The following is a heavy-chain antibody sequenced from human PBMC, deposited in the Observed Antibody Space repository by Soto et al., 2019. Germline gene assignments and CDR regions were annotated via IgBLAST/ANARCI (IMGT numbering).Heavy chain of an antibody. D-gene: IGHD3-3*01. CDR1: GYTFSSAYN. J-gene: IGHJ5*02. CDR3: ARERSTIFGGVIIGNWLYP. V-gene: IGHV4-38-2*02. CDR2: IYHSGST. Sequence: KPSETLSLTCAVSGYTFSSAYNWSWLQQPPGKGLWWVGSIYHSGSTYYNPSLKSRVTMSVGTSKNQFSLKLSSVNAADTAVYDCARERSTIFGGVIIGNWLYPWGQGTLVTVSS.